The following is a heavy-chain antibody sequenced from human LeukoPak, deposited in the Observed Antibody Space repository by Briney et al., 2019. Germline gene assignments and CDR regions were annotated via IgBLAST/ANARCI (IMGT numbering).Heavy chain of an antibody. D-gene: IGHD3-22*01. CDR1: GFTFSSYG. CDR2: ISSSSSTI. V-gene: IGHV3-48*01. J-gene: IGHJ4*02. CDR3: ARGAYYYED. Sequence: GGSLRLSCAASGFTFSSYGMHWVRQAPGKGLEWVSYISSSSSTIYYADSVKGRFTISRDNARNSLYLQMNSLRAEDTAVYYCARGAYYYEDWGQGTLVTVSS.